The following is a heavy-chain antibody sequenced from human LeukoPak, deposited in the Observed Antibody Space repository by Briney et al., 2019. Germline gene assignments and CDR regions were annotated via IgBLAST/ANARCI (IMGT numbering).Heavy chain of an antibody. CDR2: INHSGST. Sequence: SETLSRTCAVYGGSFSGYYWSWIRQPPGKGLEWIGEINHSGSTNYNPSLKSRVTISVDTSKNQFSLKLSSVTAADTAVYYCARGSSYYGSGSYYNVWFDPWGQGTLVTVSS. CDR1: GGSFSGYY. D-gene: IGHD3-10*01. CDR3: ARGSSYYGSGSYYNVWFDP. J-gene: IGHJ5*02. V-gene: IGHV4-34*01.